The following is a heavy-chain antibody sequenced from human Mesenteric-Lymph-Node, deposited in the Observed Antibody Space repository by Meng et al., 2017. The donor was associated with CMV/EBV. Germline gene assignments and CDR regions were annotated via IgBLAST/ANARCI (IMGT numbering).Heavy chain of an antibody. CDR3: ARAYYYDSRGYYYENWFDP. V-gene: IGHV1-2*02. J-gene: IGHJ5*02. Sequence: ASVKVSCKASGYTFTGYYMHWVRQAPGQGLEWMGWINPNSGGTNYAQKFQGRVTMTRDTSISTAYMELGRLRSDDTAVYYCARAYYYDSRGYYYENWFDPWGQGILVTVSS. D-gene: IGHD3-22*01. CDR1: GYTFTGYY. CDR2: INPNSGGT.